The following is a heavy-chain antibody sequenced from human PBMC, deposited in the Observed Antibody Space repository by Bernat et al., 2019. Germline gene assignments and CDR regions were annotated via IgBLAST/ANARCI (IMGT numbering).Heavy chain of an antibody. Sequence: EVQLVESGGGLVQPGGSLRLSCAASGFPFSRYWMHWVRQGPGKGLVWVSRINSDGTSITYADSVKGRFTISRDNAKNTLYLQMNSLTAEDTAVYYCASPLSGMEDFWGHGTLVTVSS. D-gene: IGHD2/OR15-2a*01. V-gene: IGHV3-74*03. CDR3: ASPLSGMEDF. CDR2: INSDGTSI. CDR1: GFPFSRYW. J-gene: IGHJ4*01.